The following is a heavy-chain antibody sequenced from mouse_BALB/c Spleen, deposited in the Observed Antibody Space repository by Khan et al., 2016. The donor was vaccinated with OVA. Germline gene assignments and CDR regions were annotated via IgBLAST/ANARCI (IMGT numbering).Heavy chain of an antibody. J-gene: IGHJ3*01. V-gene: IGHV1S135*01. CDR3: TRHGYVAWFTY. D-gene: IGHD2-2*01. CDR1: GYSFTTYY. CDR2: IDPFSGGT. Sequence: IQLVQSGPELMKPEASVKISCKASGYSFTTYYIHWMMQSHGKSLEWIGYIDPFSGGTTYNQKFKGKATLTVDRSSSTAYIHLSNLTSEDSAVYYCTRHGYVAWFTYWGQGTLVTVSS.